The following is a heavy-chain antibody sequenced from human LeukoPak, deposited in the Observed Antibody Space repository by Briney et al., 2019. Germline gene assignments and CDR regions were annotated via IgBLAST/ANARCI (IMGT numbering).Heavy chain of an antibody. CDR3: ASVLLGRLYDSSDPIERRAFDI. J-gene: IGHJ3*02. Sequence: GASVKVSCKASGYTFTSYDINWVRQATGQGLEWMGWMNPNSGNTGYAQKFQGRVTMTRNTSTSTVYMELSSLRSEDTAVYYCASVLLGRLYDSSDPIERRAFDIWGRGTMVTVSS. V-gene: IGHV1-8*01. D-gene: IGHD3-22*01. CDR1: GYTFTSYD. CDR2: MNPNSGNT.